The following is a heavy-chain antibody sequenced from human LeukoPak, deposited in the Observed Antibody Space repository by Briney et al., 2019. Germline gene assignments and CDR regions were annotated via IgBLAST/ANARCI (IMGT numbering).Heavy chain of an antibody. CDR3: ARVRSASYYYYYMDV. CDR2: IYHSGST. CDR1: GGSISSSSYY. Sequence: SETLSLTCTVSGGSISSSSYYWGWIRQPPGKGLEWIGSIYHSGSTYYNPSLKSRVTISVDTSKNQFSLKLSSVTAADTAVYYCARVRSASYYYYYMDVWGKGTTVTVSS. D-gene: IGHD4-17*01. V-gene: IGHV4-39*07. J-gene: IGHJ6*03.